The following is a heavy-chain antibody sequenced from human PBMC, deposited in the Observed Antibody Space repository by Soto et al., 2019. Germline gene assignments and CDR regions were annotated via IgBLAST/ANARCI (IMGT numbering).Heavy chain of an antibody. Sequence: SETLSLTCTVSGGSISSYYWSWIRQPPGKGLEWIGYIYYSGSTNYNPSLKSRITISVDTSKNQFSLKLSSVTAADTAMYYCARVDSSGSYFDSWGQGTLVTVSS. V-gene: IGHV4-59*01. CDR2: IYYSGST. J-gene: IGHJ4*02. CDR3: ARVDSSGSYFDS. CDR1: GGSISSYY. D-gene: IGHD3-22*01.